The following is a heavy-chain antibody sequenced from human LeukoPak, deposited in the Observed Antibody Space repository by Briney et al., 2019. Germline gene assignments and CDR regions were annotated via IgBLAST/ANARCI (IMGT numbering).Heavy chain of an antibody. V-gene: IGHV3-30*02. CDR1: GFTFSSYG. Sequence: GGSRRLSCAAAGFTFSSYGMHWVRQAPGKGLEWVAFIRYDGSNKKYAVSVKGLFTNSRDNSKNTLYLQMNSLRAEDTAVYYCAKDRGRNYYDSSGHVDYYYYMDVWGKGTTVTVS. CDR3: AKDRGRNYYDSSGHVDYYYYMDV. D-gene: IGHD3-22*01. J-gene: IGHJ6*03. CDR2: IRYDGSNK.